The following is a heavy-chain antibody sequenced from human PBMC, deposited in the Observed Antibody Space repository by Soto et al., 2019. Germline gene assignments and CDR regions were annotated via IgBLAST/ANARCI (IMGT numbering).Heavy chain of an antibody. CDR3: VGALTYEVPYYYYGMDV. J-gene: IGHJ6*02. V-gene: IGHV3-7*01. Sequence: GGSLRLSCAASGFSFSTYLMSWVRQAPGKGLEWVANIKQGGNEKFYVDSVKGRFTISRDNDKKSLYLQMDSLRVEDTAVCYCVGALTYEVPYYYYGMDVWGQGTTVTVSS. CDR2: IKQGGNEK. CDR1: GFSFSTYL. D-gene: IGHD3-16*01.